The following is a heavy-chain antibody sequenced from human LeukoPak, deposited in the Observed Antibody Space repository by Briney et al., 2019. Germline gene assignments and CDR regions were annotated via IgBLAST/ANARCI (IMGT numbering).Heavy chain of an antibody. CDR1: GFTFSSYA. V-gene: IGHV3-23*01. J-gene: IGHJ4*02. CDR2: ISGSGGGT. D-gene: IGHD4-23*01. Sequence: GGSLRHSCAASGFTFSSYAMSWVRQAPGKGLEWVSAISGSGGGTYYADSVKGRFTVSRDNSKNTLFLQMNSLRAEDTAVYYCATGLSENLRWYFGYWGQGTLVTVSS. CDR3: ATGLSENLRWYFGY.